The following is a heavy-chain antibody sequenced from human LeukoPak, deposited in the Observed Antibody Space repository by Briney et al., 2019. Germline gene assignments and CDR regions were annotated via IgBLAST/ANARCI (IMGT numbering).Heavy chain of an antibody. V-gene: IGHV3-9*01. D-gene: IGHD6-19*01. CDR1: GITFDNYA. Sequence: GGSLRLSCAASGITFDNYAMHWVRQAPGKGLEWLSIISWNSGYIGYADSVKGRFTISRDNAKKSLDLQMNSLRAEDTAFYYCAKVRGTYSSGYFFDYWGQGTLVTVSS. CDR2: ISWNSGYI. J-gene: IGHJ4*02. CDR3: AKVRGTYSSGYFFDY.